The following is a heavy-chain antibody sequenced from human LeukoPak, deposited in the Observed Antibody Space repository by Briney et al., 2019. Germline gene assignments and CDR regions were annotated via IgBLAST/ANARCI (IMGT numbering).Heavy chain of an antibody. D-gene: IGHD3-3*01. CDR2: INAGNGNT. CDR1: GYTFTSYA. Sequence: ASVKVSCKASGYTFTSYAMHWVRQAPGQRLEWMGWINAGNGNTKYSQKFQGRVTITRDTSASTAYMELSSLRSEDTAVYYCARDRGTYYDFWSGIPGGFDYWGQGTLVTVSS. J-gene: IGHJ4*02. V-gene: IGHV1-3*01. CDR3: ARDRGTYYDFWSGIPGGFDY.